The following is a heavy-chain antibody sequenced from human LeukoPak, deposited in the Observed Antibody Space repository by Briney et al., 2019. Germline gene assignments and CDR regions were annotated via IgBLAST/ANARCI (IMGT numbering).Heavy chain of an antibody. CDR1: GGSISSYY. CDR3: ARPVKYSSSWYGAFDI. Sequence: KSSETLSLTCTVSGGSISSYYWGWIRRPPGKGLEWIGYIYYSGSTNYNPSLKSRVTISVDTSKNQFSLKLSSVTAADTAVYYCARPVKYSSSWYGAFDIWGQGTMVTVSS. V-gene: IGHV4-59*08. CDR2: IYYSGST. D-gene: IGHD6-13*01. J-gene: IGHJ3*02.